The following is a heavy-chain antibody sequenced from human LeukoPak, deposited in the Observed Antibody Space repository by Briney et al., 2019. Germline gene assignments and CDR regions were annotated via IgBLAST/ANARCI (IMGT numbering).Heavy chain of an antibody. CDR2: IYHSGST. J-gene: IGHJ5*02. CDR3: ARMRADYYDSSGHPWFDP. V-gene: IGHV4-30-2*01. D-gene: IGHD3-22*01. CDR1: GGSVSSGGYS. Sequence: PSQTLSLTCAVSGGSVSSGGYSWSWIRQPPGKGLEWIGYIYHSGSTYYNPSLKSRVTISVDTSKNQFSLKLSSVTAADTAVYYCARMRADYYDSSGHPWFDPWGQGTLVTVSS.